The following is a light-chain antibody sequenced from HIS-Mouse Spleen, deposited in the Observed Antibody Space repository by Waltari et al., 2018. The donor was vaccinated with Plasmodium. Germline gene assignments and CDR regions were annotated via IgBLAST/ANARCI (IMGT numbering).Light chain of an antibody. CDR1: KSVSSN. CDR3: QQYNNWSFT. Sequence: EIVMTQSPATLSVSPGERATLSCRASKSVSSNLAWYQQKPVQAPMLLIYGASTRATGIPARFSGSGSGTGFTLTISSLQSEDFAVYYCQQYNNWSFTFGPGTKVDIK. CDR2: GAS. V-gene: IGKV3-15*01. J-gene: IGKJ3*01.